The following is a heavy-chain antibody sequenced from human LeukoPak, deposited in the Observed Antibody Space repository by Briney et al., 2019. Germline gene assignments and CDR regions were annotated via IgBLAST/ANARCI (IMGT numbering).Heavy chain of an antibody. D-gene: IGHD3-9*01. Sequence: GASVKVSCKASGGTFSSYTITWVRQAPGQGLEWMGGIIPIFGTANYAQKFQGRVTITADKSTSTAYMELSSLRSEDTAVYYCARDDGRYIDWLGHDAFDIWGQGTMVTVSS. CDR1: GGTFSSYT. CDR2: IIPIFGTA. V-gene: IGHV1-69*06. CDR3: ARDDGRYIDWLGHDAFDI. J-gene: IGHJ3*02.